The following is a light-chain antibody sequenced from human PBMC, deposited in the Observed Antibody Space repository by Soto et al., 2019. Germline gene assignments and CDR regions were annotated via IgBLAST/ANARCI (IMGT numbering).Light chain of an antibody. V-gene: IGKV3-20*01. CDR3: QQYGSSPPYT. Sequence: EIVLTQSPGTLSLSPGERATLSCRASQSVPSKYLAWYQQKPGQTPRLLIYGASSRATGIPDRFSGSGSGTDFTLTISRLEPEDFAVYYCQQYGSSPPYTFGQGTKLEIK. CDR2: GAS. CDR1: QSVPSKY. J-gene: IGKJ2*01.